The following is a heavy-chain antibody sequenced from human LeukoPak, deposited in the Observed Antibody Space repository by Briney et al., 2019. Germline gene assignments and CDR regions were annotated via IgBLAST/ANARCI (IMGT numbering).Heavy chain of an antibody. CDR1: GYTFTGYY. V-gene: IGHV1-2*06. CDR3: ARSKAWELPNAFDI. CDR2: INPNSGGT. J-gene: IGHJ3*02. D-gene: IGHD1-26*01. Sequence: GASVKVSYKASGYTFTGYYMHWVRQAPGQGLEWMGRINPNSGGTNYAQKFQGRVTMTRDTSISTAYMELSRLRSDDTAVYYCARSKAWELPNAFDIWGQGTMVTVSS.